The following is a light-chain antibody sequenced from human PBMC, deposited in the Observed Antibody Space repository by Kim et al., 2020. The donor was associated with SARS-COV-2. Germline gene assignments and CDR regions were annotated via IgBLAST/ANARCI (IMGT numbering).Light chain of an antibody. Sequence: ALGQKVRITCQGGSLRSYYASWYQQKPGQAPVLVIYGKNNRPSGIPDRFSGSSSGNTASLTITGAQAEDEADYYCNCRDSSGNHWVFGGGTKLTVL. J-gene: IGLJ3*02. V-gene: IGLV3-19*01. CDR1: SLRSYY. CDR3: NCRDSSGNHWV. CDR2: GKN.